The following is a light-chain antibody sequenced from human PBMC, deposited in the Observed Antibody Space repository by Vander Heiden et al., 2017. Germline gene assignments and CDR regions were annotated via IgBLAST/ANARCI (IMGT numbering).Light chain of an antibody. CDR3: QQYYSAPPT. Sequence: DIVMNQHPDSLAVSLGERATLNCKSSQSVLYSSNNKNYLAWYQQKPGQPPKLLIYWTSTRNSGVPDRFSGSGSGTDFTLTISSLQAEDVAVYYCQQYYSAPPTFGGGTKVEIK. CDR2: WTS. CDR1: QSVLYSSNNKNY. V-gene: IGKV4-1*01. J-gene: IGKJ4*01.